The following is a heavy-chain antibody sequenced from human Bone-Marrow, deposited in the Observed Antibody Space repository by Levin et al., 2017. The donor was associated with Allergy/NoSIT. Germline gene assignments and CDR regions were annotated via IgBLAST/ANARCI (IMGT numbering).Heavy chain of an antibody. CDR2: IYYSGST. D-gene: IGHD6-6*01. CDR3: AKDRGSSSSYGWFDP. Sequence: SQTLSLTCTVSGGSIRSYYWSWIRQPPGKGLEWIGYIYYSGSTNYNPSLKSRVTISVDTSKNQFSLKLSSVTAADTAVYYCAKDRGSSSSYGWFDPWGQGTLVTVSS. CDR1: GGSIRSYY. J-gene: IGHJ5*02. V-gene: IGHV4-59*01.